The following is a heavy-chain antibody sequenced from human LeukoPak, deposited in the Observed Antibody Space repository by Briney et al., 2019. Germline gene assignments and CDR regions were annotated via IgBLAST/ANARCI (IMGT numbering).Heavy chain of an antibody. V-gene: IGHV3-23*01. J-gene: IGHJ4*02. D-gene: IGHD1-1*01. Sequence: GGSLRLSCAASGFTFSSYAMSWVRQAPGKGLEWVSAISGSGGSTYYADSVKGRFTISRDNSKNTLYLHMNSLRAEDTAVYYCAKKVYAQLDPYYFDNWGQGTLVTVSS. CDR3: AKKVYAQLDPYYFDN. CDR1: GFTFSSYA. CDR2: ISGSGGST.